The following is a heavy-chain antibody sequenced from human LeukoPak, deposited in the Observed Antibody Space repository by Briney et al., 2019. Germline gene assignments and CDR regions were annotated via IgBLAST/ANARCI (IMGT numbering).Heavy chain of an antibody. CDR2: INPSGGST. J-gene: IGHJ6*03. V-gene: IGHV1-46*01. CDR3: ARAGGYNSDYYYVDV. Sequence: GASVTVSFKASGYTFTSYYMHWVRQAPGQGLEWMGIINPSGGSTSYAQKFQGRVTMTRDMSTSTVYMELSSLRSEDTAVYYCARAGGYNSDYYYVDVWGKGTTVTVSS. CDR1: GYTFTSYY. D-gene: IGHD5-24*01.